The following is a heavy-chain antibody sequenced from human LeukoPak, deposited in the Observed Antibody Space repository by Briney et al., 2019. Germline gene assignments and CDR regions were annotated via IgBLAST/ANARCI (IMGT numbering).Heavy chain of an antibody. CDR2: INPSGGST. J-gene: IGHJ4*02. Sequence: ASVKVSCKASGYTFTSYYMHWVRQAPGQGLEWMGIINPSGGSTSYAQKFQGRVTITRDTSASTAYMELSSLRSEDMAVYYCARSFTIFGVVIDYWGQGTLVTVSS. V-gene: IGHV1-46*01. CDR3: ARSFTIFGVVIDY. CDR1: GYTFTSYY. D-gene: IGHD3-3*01.